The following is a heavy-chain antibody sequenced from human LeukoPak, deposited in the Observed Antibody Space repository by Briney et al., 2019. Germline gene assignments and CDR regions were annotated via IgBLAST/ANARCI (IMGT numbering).Heavy chain of an antibody. Sequence: GESLKVSCKASGYTFTSYGISWVRQAPGQGLEWMGWISAYNGNTNYAQKLQGRVTMTTDTSTSTAYMELRSLRSDDTAVYYCARRHMGYSYGYGYYFDYWGQGTLVTVSS. CDR1: GYTFTSYG. CDR3: ARRHMGYSYGYGYYFDY. D-gene: IGHD5-18*01. V-gene: IGHV1-18*01. CDR2: ISAYNGNT. J-gene: IGHJ4*02.